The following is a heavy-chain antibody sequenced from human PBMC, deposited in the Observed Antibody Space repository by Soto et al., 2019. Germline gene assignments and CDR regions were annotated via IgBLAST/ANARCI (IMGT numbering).Heavy chain of an antibody. V-gene: IGHV3-30-3*01. CDR2: ISYDGSNK. Sequence: QVQLVESGGGVVQPGRSLRLSCAASGFTFSSYAMHWVRQAPGKGLEGVAVISYDGSNKYYEDSVKGRFTISRNNSKNRPTVQMNGLRVQDTAVYYCARVGRSGSHRMDVRRQGPTVTV. J-gene: IGHJ6*02. D-gene: IGHD1-26*01. CDR3: ARVGRSGSHRMDV. CDR1: GFTFSSYA.